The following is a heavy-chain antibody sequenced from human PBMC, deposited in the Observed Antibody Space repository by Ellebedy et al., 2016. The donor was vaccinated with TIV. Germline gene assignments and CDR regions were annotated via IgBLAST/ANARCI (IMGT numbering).Heavy chain of an antibody. J-gene: IGHJ4*02. CDR2: ISGSGGST. D-gene: IGHD2-15*01. V-gene: IGHV3-23*01. CDR3: AKGVVVAATIDY. CDR1: GFTFSSYA. Sequence: GESLKISCAASGFTFSSYAMSWVRQAPGKGLEWVSAISGSGGSTYYADSVKGRFTISRDNSKNTLYLQMNSLRAEDTAVYYCAKGVVVAATIDYWGQGTLVTVSS.